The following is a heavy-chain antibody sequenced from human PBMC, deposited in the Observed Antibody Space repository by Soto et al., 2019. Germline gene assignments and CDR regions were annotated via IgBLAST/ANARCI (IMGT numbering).Heavy chain of an antibody. J-gene: IGHJ4*02. Sequence: QVQLVESGGGVVQPGRSLRLSCAASGFTFSSYAMHWVRQAPGKGLEWVAVISYDGSNKYYADSVKGRFTISRDNSKNTLYLQMNSLRDEDTGVYYCARFGGPGEGDYWGQGTLVTVSS. CDR3: ARFGGPGEGDY. CDR1: GFTFSSYA. D-gene: IGHD3-10*01. V-gene: IGHV3-30-3*01. CDR2: ISYDGSNK.